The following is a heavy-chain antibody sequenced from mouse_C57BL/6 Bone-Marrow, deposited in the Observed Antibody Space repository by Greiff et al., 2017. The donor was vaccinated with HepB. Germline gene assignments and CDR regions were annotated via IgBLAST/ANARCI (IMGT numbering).Heavy chain of an antibody. CDR3: ARSYDYDFDY. Sequence: QVQLQQSGAELVRPGASVKLSCKASGYTFTDYYINWVKQRPGQGLEWIARIYPGSGNTYYNEKFKGKATLTAEKSSRTAYMQRSSLTSEDSAVYFCARSYDYDFDYWGQGTTLTVSS. CDR1: GYTFTDYY. CDR2: IYPGSGNT. J-gene: IGHJ2*01. D-gene: IGHD2-4*01. V-gene: IGHV1-76*01.